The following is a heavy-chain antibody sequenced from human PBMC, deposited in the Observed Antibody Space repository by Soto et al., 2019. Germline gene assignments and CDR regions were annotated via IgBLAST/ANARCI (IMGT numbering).Heavy chain of an antibody. V-gene: IGHV4-34*01. Sequence: QVQLQQWGAGLLKPSETLSLTCAVYGGSFSGYYWSWIRQPPGKGLEWIGEINHSGSTNYNPSLKSGVTIAVDTSKNQFSLKLSSVTAADTAVYYCARGVVAATSYNWFDPWGQGTLVTVSS. CDR1: GGSFSGYY. CDR2: INHSGST. CDR3: ARGVVAATSYNWFDP. D-gene: IGHD2-15*01. J-gene: IGHJ5*02.